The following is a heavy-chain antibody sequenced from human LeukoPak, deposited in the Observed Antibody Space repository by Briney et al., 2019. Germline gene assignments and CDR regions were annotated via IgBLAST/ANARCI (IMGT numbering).Heavy chain of an antibody. CDR1: GFTFSDYY. CDR2: ISSSGSTI. D-gene: IGHD5-18*01. CDR3: ARDRNTAMGYYYYGMDV. Sequence: TGGSLRLSCAASGFTFSDYYMSWIRQAPGKGLEWVSYISSSGSTIYYADSVKGRFTISRDNAKNSLYLQMNSLRAEDTAVYYCARDRNTAMGYYYYGMDVWGQGTLVIVSS. J-gene: IGHJ6*02. V-gene: IGHV3-11*01.